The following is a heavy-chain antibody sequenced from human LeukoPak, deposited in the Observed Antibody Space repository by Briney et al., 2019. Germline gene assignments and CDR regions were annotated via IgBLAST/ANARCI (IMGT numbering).Heavy chain of an antibody. CDR1: GGSISSSSYY. D-gene: IGHD6-19*01. CDR3: ARAVYSSGHFDY. J-gene: IGHJ4*02. Sequence: SETLSLTCTVSGGSISSSSYYWGWIRQPPGKGLEWIGRIYTSGSTNYNPSLKSRVTMSVDTSKNQFSLKLSSVTAADTAVYYCARAVYSSGHFDYWGQGTLVTVSS. V-gene: IGHV4-39*07. CDR2: IYTSGST.